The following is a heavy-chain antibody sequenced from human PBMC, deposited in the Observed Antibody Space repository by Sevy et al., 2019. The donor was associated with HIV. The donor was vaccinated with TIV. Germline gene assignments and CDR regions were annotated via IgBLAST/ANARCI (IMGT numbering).Heavy chain of an antibody. Sequence: GGSLRLSCAASGFTFSTYSMNWVRQAPGKGLEWVSSIDSISSYIYYADSVKGGFTISRDNAKNSLYLQMNSLRAEDTAVYYCARNLVYRILEEFDPWGQGTLVTVSS. V-gene: IGHV3-21*01. CDR2: IDSISSYI. CDR1: GFTFSTYS. CDR3: ARNLVYRILEEFDP. J-gene: IGHJ5*02. D-gene: IGHD3-3*01.